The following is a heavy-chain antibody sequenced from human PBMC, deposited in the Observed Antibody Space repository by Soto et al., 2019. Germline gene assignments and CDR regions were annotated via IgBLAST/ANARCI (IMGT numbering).Heavy chain of an antibody. CDR1: GGSFSGYY. D-gene: IGHD6-19*01. V-gene: IGHV4-34*01. J-gene: IGHJ5*02. Sequence: QVQLQQWGAGLLKPSETLSLTCAVYGGSFSGYYWSWIRQPPGKGLEGIGEITHSGSTNYNPSLKSRGTISVDTSKKHFSLKLSSVTAADTAVYYCARDFRGPYSSGWSSPWGQGTLVTVSS. CDR3: ARDFRGPYSSGWSSP. CDR2: ITHSGST.